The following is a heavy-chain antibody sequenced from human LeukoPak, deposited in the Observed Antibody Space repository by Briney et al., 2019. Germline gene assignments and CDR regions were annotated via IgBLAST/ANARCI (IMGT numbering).Heavy chain of an antibody. Sequence: GGSLRLSCAASGFTFSSYWMSWVRQAPGKGLEWVANIKLDGSETNYGDSVKGRFTISRDNAKNSLSLQMNSLRAEDTAVYYCARGYSYVFYWGQGTLVSVSS. CDR1: GFTFSSYW. V-gene: IGHV3-7*04. CDR3: ARGYSYVFY. D-gene: IGHD5-18*01. CDR2: IKLDGSET. J-gene: IGHJ4*02.